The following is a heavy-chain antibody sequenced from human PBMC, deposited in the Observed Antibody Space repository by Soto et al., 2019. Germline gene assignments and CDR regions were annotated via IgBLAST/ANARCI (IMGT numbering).Heavy chain of an antibody. V-gene: IGHV4-59*01. CDR2: IYYSGST. D-gene: IGHD5-12*01. Sequence: SETLSLTCTVSGGSISSYYWSWIRQPPGKGLEWIGYIYYSGSTNYNPSLKSRVTISVDTSKNQFSLKLSSVTAADTAVYYCARDPGVATIARAGGGYSYYHGYYYGMDVWGQGTTVTVSS. CDR3: ARDPGVATIARAGGGYSYYHGYYYGMDV. J-gene: IGHJ6*02. CDR1: GGSISSYY.